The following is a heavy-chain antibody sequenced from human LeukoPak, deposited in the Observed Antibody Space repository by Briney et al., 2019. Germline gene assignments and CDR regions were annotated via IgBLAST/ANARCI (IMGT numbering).Heavy chain of an antibody. CDR2: ISSSSSYI. CDR3: AHSSGYAYGHDY. Sequence: PGGSLRFSCAASGFSFGTYSMSWVRQAPGKGLEWVSSISSSSSYIYYADSVKGRFTISRDNAKNSLYLQMTSLRAEDTAVYYCAHSSGYAYGHDYWGQGTLDTVSS. V-gene: IGHV3-21*01. D-gene: IGHD5-18*01. CDR1: GFSFGTYS. J-gene: IGHJ4*02.